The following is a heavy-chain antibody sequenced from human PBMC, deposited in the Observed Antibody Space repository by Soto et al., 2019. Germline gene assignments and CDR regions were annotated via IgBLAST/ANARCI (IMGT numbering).Heavy chain of an antibody. CDR2: IYYSGST. V-gene: IGHV4-61*01. CDR1: GGSVSSGSYY. Sequence: SETLSLTCTVSGGSVSSGSYYWSWLRQPPGKGLEWIGYIYYSGSTNYNPSLKSRVTISVDTSKNQFSLKLSSVTAADTAVYYCARASYGSGSDWRPHWSGGMDVWGQGTTVTVSS. D-gene: IGHD3-10*01. J-gene: IGHJ6*02. CDR3: ARASYGSGSDWRPHWSGGMDV.